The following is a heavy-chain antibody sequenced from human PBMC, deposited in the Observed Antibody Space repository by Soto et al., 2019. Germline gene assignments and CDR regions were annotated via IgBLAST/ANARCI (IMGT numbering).Heavy chain of an antibody. V-gene: IGHV3-48*02. D-gene: IGHD4-17*01. CDR3: ARDPPEIDYGDYHYGMDV. CDR1: GFTFSSYS. Sequence: GGSLRLSCAASGFTFSSYSMNWVRQAPGKGLEWVSYISSSSSTIYYADSVKGRFTISRDNAKNSLYLQMNSLRDEDTAVYYCARDPPEIDYGDYHYGMDVWGQGTTVTVSS. CDR2: ISSSSSTI. J-gene: IGHJ6*02.